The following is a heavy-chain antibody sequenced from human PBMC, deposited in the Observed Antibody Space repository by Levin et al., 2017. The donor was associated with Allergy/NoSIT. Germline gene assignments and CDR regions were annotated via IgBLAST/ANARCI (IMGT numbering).Heavy chain of an antibody. Sequence: GGSLRLSCAASGFTLSDYYMTWIRQAPGKGLEWGSYGYISDSTIYYADSVKGRFTISRDNAKNSLYLLMNSLRAEDTAVYYCARVRVFGVVTQGYGMDVWGQGTTVTVS. CDR1: GFTLSDYY. V-gene: IGHV3-11*01. D-gene: IGHD3-3*01. J-gene: IGHJ6*02. CDR2: GYISDSTI. CDR3: ARVRVFGVVTQGYGMDV.